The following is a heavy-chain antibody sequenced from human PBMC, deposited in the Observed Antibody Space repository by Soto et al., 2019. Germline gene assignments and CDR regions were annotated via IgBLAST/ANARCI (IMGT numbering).Heavy chain of an antibody. CDR3: AGGNCAGDCYFHY. CDR2: INSGGGNT. Sequence: QVQLVQSGTEVKKPGASVKISCKASGYTFTGYYIYWVRQAPGQGLEFMGAINSGGGNTDYAQKFQGRVTVTRDTSTRTVYMELTSLRVDDTAVYYCAGGNCAGDCYFHYWGQGTPVT. V-gene: IGHV1-46*01. D-gene: IGHD2-21*02. CDR1: GYTFTGYY. J-gene: IGHJ4*02.